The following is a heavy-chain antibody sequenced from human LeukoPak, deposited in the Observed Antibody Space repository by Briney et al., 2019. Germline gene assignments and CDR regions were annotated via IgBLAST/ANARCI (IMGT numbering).Heavy chain of an antibody. CDR3: ARGDYCSGGSCYSDGSHNWFDP. D-gene: IGHD2-15*01. CDR1: GDSISRNSAA. CDR2: TYYRSKLYN. Sequence: SQTLSLTCAISGDSISRNSAAWNWTRQSPSRGLEWLGRTYYRSKLYNDYAVSVKSRITINPDTSKNQFSLQLNSVTPEDTAVYYCARGDYCSGGSCYSDGSHNWFDPWGQGTLVTVSS. V-gene: IGHV6-1*01. J-gene: IGHJ5*02.